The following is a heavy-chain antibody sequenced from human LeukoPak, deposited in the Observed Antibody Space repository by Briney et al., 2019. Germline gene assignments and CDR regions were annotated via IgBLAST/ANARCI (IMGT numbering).Heavy chain of an antibody. D-gene: IGHD3-10*01. V-gene: IGHV3-30*02. J-gene: IGHJ4*02. CDR2: IQYDGSNK. CDR1: GLSFSSYG. CDR3: AKDIGSYYGY. Sequence: GGSLRLSCAASGLSFSSYGMHWVRQAPGKGLEWVAFIQYDGSNKFYADSVKGRFTISRDNSKNTLYLEMNSLRAEDTAVYYCAKDIGSYYGYWGQGILVTVSS.